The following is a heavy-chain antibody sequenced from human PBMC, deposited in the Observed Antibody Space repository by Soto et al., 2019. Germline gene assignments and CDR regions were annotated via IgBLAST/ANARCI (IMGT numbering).Heavy chain of an antibody. CDR1: VLTFSSYA. J-gene: IGHJ5*02. Sequence: GGSLRLSCAASVLTFSSYAMSWVRQAPGKGLEWVSAISGSGGSTYYADSVKGRFTISRDNSKNTLYLQMNSLRAEDTAVYYCAKDPGAYSSGWYGWFDPWGQGTLVTVSS. D-gene: IGHD6-19*01. CDR3: AKDPGAYSSGWYGWFDP. CDR2: ISGSGGST. V-gene: IGHV3-23*01.